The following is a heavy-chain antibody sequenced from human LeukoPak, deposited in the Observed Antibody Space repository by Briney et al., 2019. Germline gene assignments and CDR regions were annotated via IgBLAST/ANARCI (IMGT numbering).Heavy chain of an antibody. D-gene: IGHD3-22*01. CDR2: INPNSGGT. Sequence: ASVKVSCKASGYTFTGYYMHWVRQAPGQGLEWMGWINPNSGGTNYAQKFQGRVTMTRDTSISTAYMELSRLRSDDTAVYYCATDRSDYYDSSGYWEFDYWGQGTLVTVSS. V-gene: IGHV1-2*02. CDR3: ATDRSDYYDSSGYWEFDY. J-gene: IGHJ4*02. CDR1: GYTFTGYY.